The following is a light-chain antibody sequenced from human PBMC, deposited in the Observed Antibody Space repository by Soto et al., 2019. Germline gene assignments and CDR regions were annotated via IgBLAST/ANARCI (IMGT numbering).Light chain of an antibody. Sequence: QSVLTQPASVSGSPGQSITISCTAPTSDIGGYNFVSWYQQHPGKAPQLMIYEVTNRPSGVSARFSGSRSGNTASLTIYGLQAEDEADYYCSSFTGKTTLPLFGGGTKLTVL. J-gene: IGLJ2*01. CDR3: SSFTGKTTLPL. CDR2: EVT. V-gene: IGLV2-14*01. CDR1: TSDIGGYNF.